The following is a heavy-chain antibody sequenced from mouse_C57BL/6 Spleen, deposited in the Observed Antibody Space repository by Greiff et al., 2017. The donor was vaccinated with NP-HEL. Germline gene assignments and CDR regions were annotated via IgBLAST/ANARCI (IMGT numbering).Heavy chain of an antibody. CDR2: IDPEDGET. J-gene: IGHJ4*01. CDR1: GFNIKDYY. D-gene: IGHD1-1*01. V-gene: IGHV14-2*01. CDR3: ARGVTTVVDYYAMDY. Sequence: EVQLQQSGAELVKPGASVKLSCTASGFNIKDYYMHWVKQRTEQGLEWIGRIDPEDGETKYAPKFQGKATITADTSSNTAYLQLSSLTSEDSAVYYCARGVTTVVDYYAMDYWGQGTSVTVSS.